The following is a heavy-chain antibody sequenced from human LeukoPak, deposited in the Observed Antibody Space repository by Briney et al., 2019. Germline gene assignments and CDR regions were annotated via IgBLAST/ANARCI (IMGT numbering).Heavy chain of an antibody. CDR2: IYSGGST. D-gene: IGHD6-13*01. CDR1: GFTVSSNY. V-gene: IGHV3-53*01. CDR3: ARDADPATGIAAAGSAFDI. J-gene: IGHJ3*02. Sequence: GGSLRLSCAASGFTVSSNYMSWVRQAPGKGLEWVSVIYSGGSTYYADSVKGRFTISRDNSKNTLYLQMNSLRAEDTAVYYCARDADPATGIAAAGSAFDIWGQGTMVTVSS.